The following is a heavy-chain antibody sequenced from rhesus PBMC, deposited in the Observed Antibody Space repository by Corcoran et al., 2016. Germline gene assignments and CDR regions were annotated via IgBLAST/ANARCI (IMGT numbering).Heavy chain of an antibody. V-gene: IGHV4-173*01. CDR2: ISGRGGRT. Sequence: QVQLQESGPGLVKPSEPLSLTCAVSGGSISSTYWSWIRQPPGKGLEWIGSISGRGGRTDYNPALKSRVTMSKETTKNQVALKLSSVTAADTAVYYCASPANWGSRGDYWGQGVLVTVSS. J-gene: IGHJ4*01. CDR1: GGSISSTY. CDR3: ASPANWGSRGDY. D-gene: IGHD7-45*01.